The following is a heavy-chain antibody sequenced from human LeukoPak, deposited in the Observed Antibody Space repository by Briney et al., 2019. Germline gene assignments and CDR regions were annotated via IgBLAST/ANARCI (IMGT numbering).Heavy chain of an antibody. V-gene: IGHV4-59*08. Sequence: SETLSLTCTVSGGSISSYYWSWIRQPPGKGLEWIGYIYYSGSTNYNPSLKSRVTISVDTSKNQFSLKLSSVTAADTAVYYCAGHRSTYSGYDSDFDYWGQGTLVTVSS. CDR1: GGSISSYY. CDR2: IYYSGST. J-gene: IGHJ4*02. CDR3: AGHRSTYSGYDSDFDY. D-gene: IGHD5-12*01.